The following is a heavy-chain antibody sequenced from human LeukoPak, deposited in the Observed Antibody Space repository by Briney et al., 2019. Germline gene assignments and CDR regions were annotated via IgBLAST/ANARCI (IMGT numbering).Heavy chain of an antibody. D-gene: IGHD3-22*01. CDR2: IYSGGST. J-gene: IGHJ3*02. CDR3: ASTYYYDSSGLREDAFDI. Sequence: PGGSLRLSCAASGFTVSSNYMSWVRQAPGKGLEWVSVIYSGGSTYYADSVKGRFTISRDNSKNTLYLQMNSLRAEDTAVYYCASTYYYDSSGLREDAFDIWGQGTMVTVSS. CDR1: GFTVSSNY. V-gene: IGHV3-53*01.